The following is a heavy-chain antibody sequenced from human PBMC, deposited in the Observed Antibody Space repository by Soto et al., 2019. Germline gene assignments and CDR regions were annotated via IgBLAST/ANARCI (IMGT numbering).Heavy chain of an antibody. Sequence: PSQTLSLTCAISGDSVSSNRAAWNWIRQSPSRGLEWLGRTYYRSKWYNDYAVSVKSRITINPDTSKNQFSLQLNSVTPEDKAVYYCARAWGFSSGWYGSFSYWGQGTLVTVSS. CDR2: TYYRSKWYN. D-gene: IGHD6-19*01. V-gene: IGHV6-1*01. CDR1: GDSVSSNRAA. CDR3: ARAWGFSSGWYGSFSY. J-gene: IGHJ4*02.